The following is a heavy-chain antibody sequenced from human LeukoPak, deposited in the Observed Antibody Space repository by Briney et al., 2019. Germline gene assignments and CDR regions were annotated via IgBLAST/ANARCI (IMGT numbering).Heavy chain of an antibody. CDR2: ISPTTGTT. CDR1: GFTLSNAW. CDR3: ATKISNGDRYFDY. Sequence: PGGSLSLSCPASGFTLSNAWMSWIPQAPGKGLEWLSAISPTTGTTFNADSVKGRFTISRDNSKNTLYLQMNILRAEDMAVYYRATKISNGDRYFDYWGQGSLVTVSS. V-gene: IGHV3-23*01. D-gene: IGHD4-17*01. J-gene: IGHJ4*02.